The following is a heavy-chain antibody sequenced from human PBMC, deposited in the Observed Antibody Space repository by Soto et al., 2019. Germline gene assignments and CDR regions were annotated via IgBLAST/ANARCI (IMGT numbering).Heavy chain of an antibody. CDR1: GYTFTGYY. CDR2: INPNSGST. J-gene: IGHJ6*04. CDR3: AIELAAQAHNGRDA. V-gene: IGHV1-2*04. Sequence: ASVKVSCKASGYTFTGYYMHWLRQAPGQGLEWMGWINPNSGSTNYAQTFQGWVTMTRDTSISTAYMERSRLRADDMPVDYVAIELAAQAHNGRDACGKGTTVTVSS. D-gene: IGHD2-8*02.